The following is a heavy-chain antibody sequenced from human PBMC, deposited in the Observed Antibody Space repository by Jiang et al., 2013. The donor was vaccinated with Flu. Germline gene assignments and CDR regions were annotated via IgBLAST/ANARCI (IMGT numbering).Heavy chain of an antibody. CDR3: TRVTGGNSWNFSFDL. CDR2: IRSKANSYAT. Sequence: GGSLKLSCAASGFTFSGSAMHWVRQASGKGLEWVGRIRSKANSYATAYAASVKGRFTISRDDSKNTAYLQMNSLKTEDTAVYYCTRVTGGNSWNFSFDLWGRGTLVTVSS. V-gene: IGHV3-73*01. J-gene: IGHJ2*01. CDR1: GFTFSGSA. D-gene: IGHD4-23*01.